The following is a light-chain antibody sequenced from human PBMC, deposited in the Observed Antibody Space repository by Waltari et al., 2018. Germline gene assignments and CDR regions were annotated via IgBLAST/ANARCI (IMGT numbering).Light chain of an antibody. CDR2: DAS. V-gene: IGKV3-11*01. CDR1: QSVGTY. CDR3: QQRSSWTPHT. Sequence: EIVLTQSPATPSLSPGETATLPCRASQSVGTYLAWYQQKPGQAPRLLIYDASNRATGIPDRFRGSGSGTDFTLTISSLEPEDFALYYCQQRSSWTPHTFGQGARLEIK. J-gene: IGKJ2*01.